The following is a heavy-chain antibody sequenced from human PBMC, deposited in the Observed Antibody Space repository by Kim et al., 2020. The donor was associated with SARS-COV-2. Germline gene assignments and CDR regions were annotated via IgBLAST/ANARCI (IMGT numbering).Heavy chain of an antibody. D-gene: IGHD3-3*01. Sequence: GGSLRLSCAASGFTFSSYAMSWVRQAPGKGLEWVSAISGSGGSTYYADSVKGRFTISRDNSKNTLYLQMNSLRAEDTAVYYCAKDRRGDFGVVIGADWFDPWGQGTLVTVSS. CDR3: AKDRRGDFGVVIGADWFDP. V-gene: IGHV3-23*01. J-gene: IGHJ5*02. CDR1: GFTFSSYA. CDR2: ISGSGGST.